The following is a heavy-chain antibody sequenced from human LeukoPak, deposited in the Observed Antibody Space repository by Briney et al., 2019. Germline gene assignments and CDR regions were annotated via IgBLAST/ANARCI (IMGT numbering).Heavy chain of an antibody. J-gene: IGHJ4*02. CDR2: IIPIFGTA. CDR1: GGTFSSYA. Sequence: SVTVSCTASGGTFSSYAISWVRQAPGQGLEWIGGIIPIFGTANYAQKFQGRVTITADESTSTAYMELSSLRSEDTAVYYCARPEKPYSSSARYFDYWGQGTLVTVSS. D-gene: IGHD6-6*01. V-gene: IGHV1-69*13. CDR3: ARPEKPYSSSARYFDY.